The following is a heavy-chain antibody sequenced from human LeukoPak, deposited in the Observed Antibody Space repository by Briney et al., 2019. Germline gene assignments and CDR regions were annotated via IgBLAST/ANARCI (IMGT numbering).Heavy chain of an antibody. Sequence: PGRSLRLSCAASGFTFSSYGMHWVRQAPGKGLEWVAVIWYDGSNKYYADSVKGRFTISRDNSKNSLYLQMNSLRTEDTALYYCAKDPGTVTPGYFDLWGRGTLVTVSS. V-gene: IGHV3-33*03. D-gene: IGHD4-17*01. J-gene: IGHJ2*01. CDR1: GFTFSSYG. CDR2: IWYDGSNK. CDR3: AKDPGTVTPGYFDL.